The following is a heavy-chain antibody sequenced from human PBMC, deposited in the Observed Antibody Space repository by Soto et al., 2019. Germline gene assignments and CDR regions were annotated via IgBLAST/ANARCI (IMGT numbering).Heavy chain of an antibody. CDR3: GKGSLYYDFWSGSIP. CDR1: GFTFSSYA. D-gene: IGHD3-3*01. CDR2: ISGSGGST. V-gene: IGHV3-23*01. Sequence: PGGSLRLSCAASGFTFSSYAMSWVRQAPGKGLEWVSGISGSGGSTFYADSVKGRFTISRDNSKNTLYLQMNSLRAEDTAVYYCGKGSLYYDFWSGSIPWGQGTLVTVSS. J-gene: IGHJ4*02.